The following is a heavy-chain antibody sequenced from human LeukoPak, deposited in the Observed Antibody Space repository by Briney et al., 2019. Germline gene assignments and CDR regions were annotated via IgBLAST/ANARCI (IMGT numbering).Heavy chain of an antibody. J-gene: IGHJ3*02. D-gene: IGHD2-21*01. V-gene: IGHV4-59*12. CDR3: ARDKVVIAPFDAFDI. CDR2: IYYSGST. CDR1: GGSISSYY. Sequence: SETLSLTCTVSGGSISSYYWSWIRQPPGKGLEWIGYIYYSGSTNYNPSLKSRVTISVDTSKNQFSLKLSSVTAADTAVYYCARDKVVIAPFDAFDIWGQGTMVTVSS.